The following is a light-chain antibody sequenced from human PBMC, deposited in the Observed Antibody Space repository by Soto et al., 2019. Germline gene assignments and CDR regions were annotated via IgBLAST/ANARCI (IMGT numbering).Light chain of an antibody. CDR3: QQYSSYST. CDR1: QSISSW. Sequence: DIQMTQSPSTLSASVGDRVTITCRASQSISSWLAWYQQKPGKAPKLLIYKASSFESGVPSRFNDSGSGTEFTLTNSSLQTDDFATYYCQQYSSYSTFGQGTKVEIK. J-gene: IGKJ1*01. V-gene: IGKV1-5*03. CDR2: KAS.